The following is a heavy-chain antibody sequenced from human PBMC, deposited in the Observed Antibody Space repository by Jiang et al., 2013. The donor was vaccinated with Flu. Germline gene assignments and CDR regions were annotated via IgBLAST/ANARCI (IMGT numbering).Heavy chain of an antibody. CDR1: GYTFTSYY. D-gene: IGHD1-26*01. CDR2: INPSGGST. J-gene: IGHJ4*02. CDR3: ASTFGVGATGY. Sequence: GYTFTSYYMHWVRQAPGQGLEWMGIINPSGGSTSYAQKFQGRVTMTRDTSTSTVYMELSSLRSEDTAVYYCASTFGVGATGYWGQGTLVTVSS. V-gene: IGHV1-46*03.